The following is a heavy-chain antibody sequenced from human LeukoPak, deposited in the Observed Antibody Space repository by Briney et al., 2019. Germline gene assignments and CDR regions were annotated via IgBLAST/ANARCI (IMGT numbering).Heavy chain of an antibody. J-gene: IGHJ4*02. CDR1: GFTFTNYY. CDR3: ARTDLWFGESDKGSFDY. D-gene: IGHD3-10*01. CDR2: ISSSSSTI. Sequence: GGSLRLSCAASGFTFTNYYMNWVRQAPGKGLEWLSYISSSSSTIYYADSVKGRFTISRDYAKNSLYLQMNSLRDEDTAVYYCARTDLWFGESDKGSFDYWGQGTLVTVSS. V-gene: IGHV3-48*02.